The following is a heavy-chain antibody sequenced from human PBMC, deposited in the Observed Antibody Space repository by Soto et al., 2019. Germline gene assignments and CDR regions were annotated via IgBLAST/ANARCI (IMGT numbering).Heavy chain of an antibody. CDR2: ISSNGGST. J-gene: IGHJ4*02. CDR3: ARVPPGRNIVATNVYDY. CDR1: GFTFSSYA. V-gene: IGHV3-64*01. Sequence: PGGTLRLSCTASGFTFSSYAMHWVRQAPGKGLEYVSAISSNGGSTYYANYVKGRFTISRDNSKNTLYLQMGSLRAEDMAVYYCARVPPGRNIVATNVYDYWGQGTLVTVSS. D-gene: IGHD5-12*01.